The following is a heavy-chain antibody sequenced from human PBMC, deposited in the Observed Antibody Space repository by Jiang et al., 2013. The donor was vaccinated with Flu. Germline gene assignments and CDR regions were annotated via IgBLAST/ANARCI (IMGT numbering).Heavy chain of an antibody. J-gene: IGHJ4*02. CDR2: IYYSGST. D-gene: IGHD5-12*01. CDR1: GGSISSGDYY. Sequence: LLKPSQTLSLTCTVSGGSISSGDYYWSWIRQPPGKGLEWIGYIYYSGSTYYNPSLKSRVTISVDTSKNQFSLKLSSVTAADTAVYYCARVQRGYDLRDGFDYWGQGTLVTVSS. CDR3: ARVQRGYDLRDGFDY. V-gene: IGHV4-30-4*01.